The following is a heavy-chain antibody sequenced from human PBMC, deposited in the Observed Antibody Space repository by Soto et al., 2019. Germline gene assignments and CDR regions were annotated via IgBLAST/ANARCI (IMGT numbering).Heavy chain of an antibody. CDR3: ARDNGDYVGWFDP. CDR2: IYYSGST. J-gene: IGHJ5*02. D-gene: IGHD4-17*01. Sequence: SETLSLTCTVSGGSISSYYWSWIRQPPGKGLEWIGCIYYSGSTNYNPSLKSRVTISVDTSKNQFSLKLSSVTAADTAVYYCARDNGDYVGWFDPWGQGTLVTVSS. CDR1: GGSISSYY. V-gene: IGHV4-59*01.